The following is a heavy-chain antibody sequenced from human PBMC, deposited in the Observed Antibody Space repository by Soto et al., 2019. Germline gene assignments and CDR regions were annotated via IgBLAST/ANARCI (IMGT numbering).Heavy chain of an antibody. CDR1: GGSISSYY. CDR2: IYYSGST. Sequence: SETLSLTCTVSGGSISSYYWSWIRQPPGKGLEWIGYIYYSGSTNYNPSLKSRVTISVDTSKNQFSLKLSSVTAADTAVYYCARAVSSSWPLDYWGKGTLVTGSS. CDR3: ARAVSSSWPLDY. J-gene: IGHJ4*02. D-gene: IGHD6-13*01. V-gene: IGHV4-59*01.